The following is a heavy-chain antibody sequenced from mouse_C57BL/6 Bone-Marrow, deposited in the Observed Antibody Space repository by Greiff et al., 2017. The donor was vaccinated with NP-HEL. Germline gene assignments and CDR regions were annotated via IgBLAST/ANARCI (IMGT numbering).Heavy chain of an antibody. J-gene: IGHJ2*01. CDR2: ISDGGSYT. D-gene: IGHD1-1*01. V-gene: IGHV5-4*01. CDR3: ARDPYYYGSSHFDY. Sequence: EVKVVESGGGLVKPGGSLKLSCAASGFTFSSYAMSWVRQTPEKRLEWVATISDGGSYTYYPDNVKGRFTISRDNAKNNLYLQMSHLKSEDTAMYYCARDPYYYGSSHFDYWGQGTTLTVSS. CDR1: GFTFSSYA.